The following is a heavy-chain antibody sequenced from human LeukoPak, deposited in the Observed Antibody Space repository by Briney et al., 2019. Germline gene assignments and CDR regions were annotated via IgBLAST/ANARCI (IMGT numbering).Heavy chain of an antibody. Sequence: SETLSLTCVVSGGSINSDFWSWIRQPAGKGLEWIGRVYTNGGTNYNPSLKSRVTISIDTAKNQFSLRVRSVTAADTAIYYCAGGHSGSSAKILHYYYMDVWGKGTTVTVSS. J-gene: IGHJ6*03. CDR2: VYTNGGT. V-gene: IGHV4-4*07. CDR1: GGSINSDF. D-gene: IGHD1-26*01. CDR3: AGGHSGSSAKILHYYYMDV.